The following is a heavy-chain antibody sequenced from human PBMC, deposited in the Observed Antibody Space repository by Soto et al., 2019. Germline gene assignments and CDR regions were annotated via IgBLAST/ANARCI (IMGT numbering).Heavy chain of an antibody. D-gene: IGHD3-9*01. V-gene: IGHV3-33*01. CDR2: IWYDGSNK. CDR1: EFVFSGDG. J-gene: IGHJ4*02. Sequence: PGGSLRQSCAAAEFVFSGDGMNWVRQAPGKGLEWVAVIWYDGSNKYYADSVKGRFTISRDNSKNTLYLQMNSLRAEDTAVYYCARGGLPILTGYPPVYFDYWGRGTLVTVSS. CDR3: ARGGLPILTGYPPVYFDY.